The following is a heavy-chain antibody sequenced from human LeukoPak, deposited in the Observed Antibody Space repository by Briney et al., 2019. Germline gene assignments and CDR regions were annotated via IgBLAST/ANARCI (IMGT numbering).Heavy chain of an antibody. CDR3: AKDLKYSSSWYVRGFDY. D-gene: IGHD6-13*01. V-gene: IGHV3-33*06. J-gene: IGHJ4*02. Sequence: PGGSLRLSCAASGFTFSSYGMHWVRQAPGNGLEWGAVIWYDGSNKYYADSVKGRFTISRDNSKNTLYLQMNSLRAEDTAVYYCAKDLKYSSSWYVRGFDYWGQGTLVTVSS. CDR1: GFTFSSYG. CDR2: IWYDGSNK.